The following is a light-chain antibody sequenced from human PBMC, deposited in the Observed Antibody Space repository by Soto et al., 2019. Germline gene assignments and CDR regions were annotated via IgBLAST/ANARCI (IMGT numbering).Light chain of an antibody. CDR2: DVI. V-gene: IGLV2-11*01. CDR1: RSDIGGYNF. Sequence: QSALTQPRPVSGSPGQSVTISCTGTRSDIGGYNFVSWYQQHPGQAPKLIIYDVIKRPSGVPDRFSGSKSGNTASLTIYGLQAEDEADYYCCSYAGGYTNDFGTGTKVTGL. CDR3: CSYAGGYTND. J-gene: IGLJ1*01.